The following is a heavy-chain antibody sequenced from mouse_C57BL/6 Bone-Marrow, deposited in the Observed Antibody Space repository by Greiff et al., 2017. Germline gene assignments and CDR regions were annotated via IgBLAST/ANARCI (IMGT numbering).Heavy chain of an antibody. CDR3: ARNGSRLYYFDY. J-gene: IGHJ2*01. D-gene: IGHD1-1*01. CDR2: INPYNGGT. V-gene: IGHV1-19*01. CDR1: GYTFTDYY. Sequence: VQLQQSGPVLVKPGASVKMSCKASGYTFTDYYMNWVKQSHGKSLEWIGVINPYNGGTSYNQKFKGKATLTVDKSSSTAYMGLNSLTSEDSAVYYCARNGSRLYYFDYWGQGTTLTVSS.